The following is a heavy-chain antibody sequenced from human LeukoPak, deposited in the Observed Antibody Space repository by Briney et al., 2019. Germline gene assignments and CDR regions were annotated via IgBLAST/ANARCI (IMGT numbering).Heavy chain of an antibody. J-gene: IGHJ3*02. CDR3: ATETYYYDSSGYPTHAFDI. CDR1: GGTFSSYA. V-gene: IGHV1-69*06. Sequence: ASVKVSCKASGGTFSSYAISWVRQAPGQGLEWMGGIIPIFGTANYAQKFQGRVTMTEDTSTDTAYMELSSLRSEDTAVYYCATETYYYDSSGYPTHAFDIWGQGTMVTVSS. CDR2: IIPIFGTA. D-gene: IGHD3-22*01.